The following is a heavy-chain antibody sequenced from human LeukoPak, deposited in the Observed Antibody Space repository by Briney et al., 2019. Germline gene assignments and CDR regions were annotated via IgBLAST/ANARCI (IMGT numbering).Heavy chain of an antibody. CDR2: FDPEDGET. CDR3: ATVHRGSSWPNNWFDP. CDR1: GYTLTELS. D-gene: IGHD6-13*01. Sequence: ASLKVSCKVSGYTLTELSIHWVRHVPGKGLEWMGGFDPEDGETIYAQKFQGRVTMTEDTSTNTAYMELSSLRSEDTAVYYCATVHRGSSWPNNWFDPWGQGTLVTVSS. V-gene: IGHV1-24*01. J-gene: IGHJ5*02.